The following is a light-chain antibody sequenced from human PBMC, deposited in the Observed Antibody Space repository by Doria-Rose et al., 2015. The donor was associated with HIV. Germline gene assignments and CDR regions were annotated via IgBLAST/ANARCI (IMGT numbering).Light chain of an antibody. V-gene: IGKV3-20*01. CDR1: QSFSSTY. CDR3: HQYGTSWT. CDR2: DGS. Sequence: EIVMTQPPGTLSLSPGERATLSCRASQSFSSTYLAWYQQKPGQAPSLLIYDGSTRATGIPDRFSASGFGTDFTLTINRLEPEDFALYYCHQYGTSWTFGQGTKVGI. J-gene: IGKJ1*01.